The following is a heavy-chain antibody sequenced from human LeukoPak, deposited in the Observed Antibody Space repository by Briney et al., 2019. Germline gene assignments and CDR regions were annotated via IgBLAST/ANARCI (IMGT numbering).Heavy chain of an antibody. V-gene: IGHV4-59*01. D-gene: IGHD3-10*01. Sequence: SETLSLTCTVSGGSISSYYWSWIRQPPGKGLEWIGYIYYSGSTNYNPSLKSRVTISVGTSKNQFSLKLSSVTAADTAVYYCARRLVVRGVIISDWFDPWGQGTLVTVSS. CDR2: IYYSGST. CDR3: ARRLVVRGVIISDWFDP. J-gene: IGHJ5*02. CDR1: GGSISSYY.